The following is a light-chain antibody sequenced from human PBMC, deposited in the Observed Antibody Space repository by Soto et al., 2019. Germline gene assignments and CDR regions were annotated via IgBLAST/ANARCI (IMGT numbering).Light chain of an antibody. V-gene: IGKV1-39*01. CDR2: AAS. CDR1: QSISSY. Sequence: DIQMTQSPSSLSASVGDRVTITCRASQSISSYLNWYQQKPGKAPKLLIYAASSLQSGVPSRFSGSGSGTDFILTISSLQPEDFATYYCQQSYSTPPETFGQGTKVEIK. CDR3: QQSYSTPPET. J-gene: IGKJ1*01.